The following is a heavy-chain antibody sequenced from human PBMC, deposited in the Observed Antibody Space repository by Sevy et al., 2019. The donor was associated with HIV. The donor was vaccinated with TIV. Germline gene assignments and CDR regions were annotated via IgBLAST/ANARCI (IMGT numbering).Heavy chain of an antibody. J-gene: IGHJ4*02. CDR3: ARASPGVRGVSSFDY. V-gene: IGHV1-18*01. CDR2: ISVYTGNT. D-gene: IGHD3-10*01. Sequence: ASVKVSSKASGYTFTNYAFSWVRQAPGQGLEWMGWISVYTGNTNSAQKLQGRLTMTTDTSTSTAYLELRSLRSDDTAVYYCARASPGVRGVSSFDYWGQGTLVTVSS. CDR1: GYTFTNYA.